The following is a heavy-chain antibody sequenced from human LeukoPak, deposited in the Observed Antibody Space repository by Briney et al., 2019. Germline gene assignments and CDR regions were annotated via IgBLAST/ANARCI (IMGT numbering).Heavy chain of an antibody. V-gene: IGHV3-43D*03. Sequence: GGSLRLSCAVSGFSFDDYALRWVRQVPGKGLEWVAFSSWIEGHTDYLDSVKGRFTISRDNSKNSLSLQMNSLRAEDSALYYCVRSRAASLGYFDFWGQGTLVTVSS. CDR2: SSWIEGHT. D-gene: IGHD1-26*01. CDR3: VRSRAASLGYFDF. CDR1: GFSFDDYA. J-gene: IGHJ4*02.